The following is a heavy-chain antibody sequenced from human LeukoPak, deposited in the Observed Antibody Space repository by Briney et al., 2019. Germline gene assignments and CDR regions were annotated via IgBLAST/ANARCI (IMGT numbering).Heavy chain of an antibody. CDR1: GGSISSGGYY. Sequence: SETLSLTCTVSGGSISSGGYYWSWIPQHPGKGLECIGYIYYSGSTYYNPSLKSRVTISVGTSKNQFSLKLSSVTVAETAVYYCARVPTYYYGSGSYYNYYYYGMDVGGKGTTVTVSA. J-gene: IGHJ6*04. V-gene: IGHV4-31*03. CDR3: ARVPTYYYGSGSYYNYYYYGMDV. D-gene: IGHD3-10*01. CDR2: IYYSGST.